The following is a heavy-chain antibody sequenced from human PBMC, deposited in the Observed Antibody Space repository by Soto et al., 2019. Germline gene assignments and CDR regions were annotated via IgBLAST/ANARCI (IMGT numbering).Heavy chain of an antibody. Sequence: GGPLSLSCAASGFPFSNAWMNLVRRAPGKGLGGVGRIKSKTDGGSTDYAAPVKGRFTISRDDTKNTLYLQMNSLKTEDTAVYYCTAVVTIFGVAHSRWGYFDYWGQGTLVTVSS. CDR3: TAVVTIFGVAHSRWGYFDY. CDR1: GFPFSNAW. D-gene: IGHD3-3*01. J-gene: IGHJ4*02. CDR2: IKSKTDGGST. V-gene: IGHV3-15*07.